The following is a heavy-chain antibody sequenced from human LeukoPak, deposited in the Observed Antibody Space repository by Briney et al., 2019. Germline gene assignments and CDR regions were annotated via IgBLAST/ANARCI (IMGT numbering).Heavy chain of an antibody. V-gene: IGHV3-30*02. D-gene: IGHD3-3*01. CDR1: GFTFSSYS. CDR3: GKDTYYDFWSGYYIGYTDLDY. Sequence: GRSLRLSCAPSGFTFSSYSMHWVRQAPGKGLEWVAFIRYVGSNKYYADSVKGRFTISRDNSKNTLYLQMNSLRAEDTAVYYCGKDTYYDFWSGYYIGYTDLDYWGQGTLVTV. CDR2: IRYVGSNK. J-gene: IGHJ4*02.